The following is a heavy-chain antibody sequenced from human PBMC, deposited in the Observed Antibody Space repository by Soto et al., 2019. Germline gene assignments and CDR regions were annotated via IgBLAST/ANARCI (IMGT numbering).Heavy chain of an antibody. Sequence: QVQLVQSGAEVKKPGSSVKVSCKASGGTFSSYTISWVRQAPGQGLEWMGRIIPILGIANYAQKFQGRVTITEDTSTSTAYMELSSLRSEDTAVYYGARDGTRIRDYWGQGTLVTVSS. J-gene: IGHJ4*02. CDR1: GGTFSSYT. CDR3: ARDGTRIRDY. V-gene: IGHV1-69*08. CDR2: IIPILGIA. D-gene: IGHD1-26*01.